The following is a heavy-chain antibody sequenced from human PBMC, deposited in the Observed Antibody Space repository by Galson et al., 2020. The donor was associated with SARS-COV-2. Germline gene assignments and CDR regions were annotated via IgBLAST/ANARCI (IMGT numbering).Heavy chain of an antibody. CDR1: GDSVSNNGAA. CDR2: TYYRSKWYN. D-gene: IGHD1-26*01. Sequence: SQTLSLTCAISGDSVSNNGAAWNWIRQSPSRGIEWLGRTYYRSKWYNDFAVSVKSRITINSDTSKNQFSLQLNSVTPEDTAVYYCAREPPSGSYYTYFDYWGQGTLVTVSS. J-gene: IGHJ4*02. CDR3: AREPPSGSYYTYFDY. V-gene: IGHV6-1*01.